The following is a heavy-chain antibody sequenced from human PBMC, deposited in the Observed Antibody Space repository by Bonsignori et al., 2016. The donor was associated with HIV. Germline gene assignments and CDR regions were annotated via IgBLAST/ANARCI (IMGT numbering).Heavy chain of an antibody. CDR2: IYHSGST. D-gene: IGHD6-19*01. V-gene: IGHV4-38-2*02. J-gene: IGHJ3*02. Sequence: VRQMPGKGLEWIGSIYHSGSTYYNPSLKSRVTISVDTSKNQFSLKLSSVTAADTAVYYCARDVPGIAVAGGSDAFDIWGQGTMVTVSS. CDR3: ARDVPGIAVAGGSDAFDI.